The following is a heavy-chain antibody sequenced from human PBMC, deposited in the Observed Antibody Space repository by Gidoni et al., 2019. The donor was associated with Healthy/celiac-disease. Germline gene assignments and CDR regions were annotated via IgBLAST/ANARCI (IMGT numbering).Heavy chain of an antibody. D-gene: IGHD7-27*01. CDR3: AKRVTGLYYFDY. CDR2: ISGSGGST. J-gene: IGHJ4*02. Sequence: EVQLLESGGGLVQPGWSLRLACAASGFTFSSYAMSWVRQAPGKGLEWVSAISGSGGSTYYADSVKGRFTISRDNSKNTLYLQMNSLRAEDTAVYYCAKRVTGLYYFDYWGQGTLVTVSS. CDR1: GFTFSSYA. V-gene: IGHV3-23*01.